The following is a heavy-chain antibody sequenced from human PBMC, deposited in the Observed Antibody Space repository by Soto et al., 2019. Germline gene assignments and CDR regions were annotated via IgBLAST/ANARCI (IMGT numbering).Heavy chain of an antibody. D-gene: IGHD2-8*01. V-gene: IGHV1-2*04. CDR3: ARGDSTDCSNGVCSFFYNHDMDV. CDR1: GYSFTDYH. CDR2: INPKSGGT. J-gene: IGHJ6*02. Sequence: ASVKVSCKASGYSFTDYHIHWVRQAPGQGLERLERINPKSGGTSTAQKFQGWVTMTTDTSISTASMELTRLTSDDTAIYYCARGDSTDCSNGVCSFFYNHDMDVWGQGTTVTVSS.